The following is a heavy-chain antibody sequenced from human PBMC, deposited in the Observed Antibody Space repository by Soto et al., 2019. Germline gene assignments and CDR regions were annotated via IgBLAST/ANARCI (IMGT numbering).Heavy chain of an antibody. Sequence: PSETLSLTCTVSGGSISSGGYYWSWIRQHPGKGLEWIGYIYYSGSTYYNPSLKSRVTISVDTSKNRFSLKLSSVTAADTAVYYCARGVTLVRGVIHTPYFDYWGQGALVTVSS. CDR1: GGSISSGGYY. CDR2: IYYSGST. V-gene: IGHV4-31*03. CDR3: ARGVTLVRGVIHTPYFDY. D-gene: IGHD3-10*01. J-gene: IGHJ4*02.